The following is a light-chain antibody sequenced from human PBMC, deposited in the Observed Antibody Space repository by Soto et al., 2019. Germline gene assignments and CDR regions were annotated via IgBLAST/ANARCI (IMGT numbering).Light chain of an antibody. J-gene: IGKJ2*02. V-gene: IGKV3-11*01. CDR2: DAT. CDR1: QSVGKP. CDR3: QQRSTWPPCT. Sequence: EMVLTQSPGTLSLSPGERATLSCRASQSVGKPLAGYQQKLGQAPRLLIYDATNRATGIPARFSGSGSGADFTLTISSVEPEDFAVYYCQQRSTWPPCTFGQGTRLEIK.